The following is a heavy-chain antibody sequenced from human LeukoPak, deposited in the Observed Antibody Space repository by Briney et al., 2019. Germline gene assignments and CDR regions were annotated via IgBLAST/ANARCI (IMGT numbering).Heavy chain of an antibody. CDR2: IYHSGST. CDR1: GYSISSGYY. Sequence: PSETLSLTCTVSGYSISSGYYWGWIRQPPGKGLEWIGSIYHSGSTYYNPSLKSRVTISVDTSKNQFSRKLSSVTAADTAVYYCASPYREAWGQGTLVTVS. J-gene: IGHJ5*02. V-gene: IGHV4-38-2*02. CDR3: ASPYREA.